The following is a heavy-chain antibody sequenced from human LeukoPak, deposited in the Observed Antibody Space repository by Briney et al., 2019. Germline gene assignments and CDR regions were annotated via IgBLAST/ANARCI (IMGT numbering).Heavy chain of an antibody. J-gene: IGHJ3*02. D-gene: IGHD3-22*01. CDR3: TRDRPDSYDSSSDAFDI. CDR1: GFTFGDYA. V-gene: IGHV3-49*03. CDR2: IRSKAYGGTT. Sequence: PGGSLRLSCTAPGFTFGDYAMSWFRQAPGKGLEWVGFIRSKAYGGTTEYAASVKGRFTISRDDSKSIAYLQMNSLKTEDTAVYYCTRDRPDSYDSSSDAFDIWGQGRMVTVSS.